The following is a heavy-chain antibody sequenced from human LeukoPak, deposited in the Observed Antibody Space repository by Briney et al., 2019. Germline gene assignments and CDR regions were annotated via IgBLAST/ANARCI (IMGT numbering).Heavy chain of an antibody. D-gene: IGHD2-2*01. J-gene: IGHJ4*02. CDR2: ISHSGST. Sequence: SETLSLTCTISGGSISTSHYWGWIRQAPGKGLQWIGSISHSGSTYYNPSLKSRISISVDTSKNQFSLQLSSVTAADTAVYYCARQSCSSTSCYFSFGGAYEYWGQGTLVTVSS. CDR3: ARQSCSSTSCYFSFGGAYEY. CDR1: GGSISTSHY. V-gene: IGHV4-39*01.